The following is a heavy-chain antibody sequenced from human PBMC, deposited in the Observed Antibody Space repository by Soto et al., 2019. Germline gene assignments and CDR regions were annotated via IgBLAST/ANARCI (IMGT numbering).Heavy chain of an antibody. D-gene: IGHD5-12*01. J-gene: IGHJ5*02. Sequence: PSETLSLTCAISGDSVSSNTASWNWIRQSPSRGLEWLGRTYFRSKWYNDYAVSVKSRIIINPDTSNNQFSLQLNSVTPEDTAVYFCAKGDNLGPKTGYAFDPWGQGIMGTSPQ. CDR3: AKGDNLGPKTGYAFDP. V-gene: IGHV6-1*01. CDR1: GDSVSSNTAS. CDR2: TYFRSKWYN.